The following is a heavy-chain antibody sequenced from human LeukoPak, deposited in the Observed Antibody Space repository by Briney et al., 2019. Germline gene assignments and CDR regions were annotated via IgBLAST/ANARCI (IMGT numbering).Heavy chain of an antibody. CDR1: GGSISSYY. Sequence: SETLSLTCTVSGGSISSYYWSWIRQPPGKGLEWMGYIDYSGSTIHNPSLKSRVTISVNTSKNQFSLQLTSVTAADTAVYYCARSGGLYTSTWYFHRWGQGTLVTVSS. V-gene: IGHV4-59*01. D-gene: IGHD6-13*01. CDR2: IDYSGST. J-gene: IGHJ1*01. CDR3: ARSGGLYTSTWYFHR.